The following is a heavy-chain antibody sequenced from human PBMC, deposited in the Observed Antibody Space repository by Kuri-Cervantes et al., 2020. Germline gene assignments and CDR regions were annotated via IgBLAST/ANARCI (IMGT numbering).Heavy chain of an antibody. CDR2: ISRGGHTI. Sequence: GESLKISCAASGFTFSDYYMSWIRQAPGKGLEWVSHISRGGHTIYYADSVKGRFTISRDNTKNSLYLQMNSLRAEDTAVYYCATSHRYIFDYWGQGTLVTVSS. D-gene: IGHD3-16*02. CDR1: GFTFSDYY. J-gene: IGHJ4*02. V-gene: IGHV3-11*04. CDR3: ATSHRYIFDY.